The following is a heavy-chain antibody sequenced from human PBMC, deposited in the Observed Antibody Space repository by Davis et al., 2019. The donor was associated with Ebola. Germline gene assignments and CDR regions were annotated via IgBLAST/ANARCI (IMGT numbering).Heavy chain of an antibody. J-gene: IGHJ2*01. CDR3: AKDYRGRRYFDL. V-gene: IGHV3-9*01. Sequence: GGSLRLSCAASGFTFDDYAMHWVRQAPGKGLEWVSGISWNSGSIGYADSVKGRFTISRDNAKNSLYLQMNSLRAKDTALYYCAKDYRGRRYFDLWGRGTLVTVSS. D-gene: IGHD1-14*01. CDR1: GFTFDDYA. CDR2: ISWNSGSI.